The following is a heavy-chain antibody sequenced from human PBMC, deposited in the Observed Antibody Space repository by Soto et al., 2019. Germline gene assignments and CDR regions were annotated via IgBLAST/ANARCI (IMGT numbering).Heavy chain of an antibody. J-gene: IGHJ4*01. CDR3: ARVLVRGSGSPPLYIDF. V-gene: IGHV3-48*01. CDR1: GFTFSSYS. Sequence: PGGSLRLSCAASGFTFSSYSMNWVRQAPGKGLEWVSYISSSSSTIYYADSVKGRFTISRDNSKNSLYLQMNSLRAEDTGLYYCARVLVRGSGSPPLYIDFSGQATLVTVSS. D-gene: IGHD3-10*01. CDR2: ISSSSSTI.